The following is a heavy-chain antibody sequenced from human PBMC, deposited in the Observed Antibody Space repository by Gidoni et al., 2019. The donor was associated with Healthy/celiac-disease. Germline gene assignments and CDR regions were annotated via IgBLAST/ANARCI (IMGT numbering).Heavy chain of an antibody. CDR2: ISYDGSNK. V-gene: IGHV3-30-3*01. Sequence: QVQLVEAGGGVVQPGRSLRLSCAASGFTFRSYSMHWVRQAPGKGLGWVAVISYDGSNKYYADSVKGRFTISRDNSKNTLYLQMNSLRAEDTAVYYCARDRYSCYDYPCYFDYWGQGTLVTVSS. D-gene: IGHD5-12*01. CDR1: GFTFRSYS. CDR3: ARDRYSCYDYPCYFDY. J-gene: IGHJ4*02.